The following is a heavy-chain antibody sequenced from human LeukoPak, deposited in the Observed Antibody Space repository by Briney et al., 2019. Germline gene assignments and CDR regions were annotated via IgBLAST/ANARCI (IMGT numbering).Heavy chain of an antibody. J-gene: IGHJ4*02. CDR1: GFTFSSNS. V-gene: IGHV3-23*01. CDR3: AKEGRDGYNSFDY. Sequence: PGGPLRLSCAASGFTFSSNSMAWVRQAPGKGLXXXXXISGSGGSTYDADSVKGRFTISRDNSKNTLYLQMDSLRAEDTAVYYCAKEGRDGYNSFDYWGQGTLVTVSS. CDR2: ISGSGGST. D-gene: IGHD5-24*01.